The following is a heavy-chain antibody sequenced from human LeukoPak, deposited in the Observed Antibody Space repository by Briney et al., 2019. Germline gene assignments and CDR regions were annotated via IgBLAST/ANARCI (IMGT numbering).Heavy chain of an antibody. D-gene: IGHD1-26*01. CDR2: ISYDGSNK. V-gene: IGHV3-30-3*01. CDR1: GFTFSSYA. J-gene: IGHJ4*02. CDR3: ARDLVGATYYFDY. Sequence: PGRSLRLSCAASGFTFSSYAMHWVRQAPGKGLEWVAVISYDGSNKYYADSVKGRSTISRDNSKNTLYLQMNSLRAEDTAVYYCARDLVGATYYFDYWGQGTLVTVSS.